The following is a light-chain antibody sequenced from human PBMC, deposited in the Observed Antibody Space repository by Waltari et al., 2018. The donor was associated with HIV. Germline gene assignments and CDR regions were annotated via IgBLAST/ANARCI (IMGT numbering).Light chain of an antibody. J-gene: IGLJ1*01. CDR3: QSHDSSLSGYV. Sequence: SVLTQPPSVSGAPGQRVTIPCPGSSSNIGAGYHVTRSQQLPGTAPKLLIYGNSNRPSGVPDRFSGSKSGTSASLAITGLQAEDEADYHCQSHDSSLSGYVFGTGTKVTVL. V-gene: IGLV1-40*01. CDR1: SSNIGAGYH. CDR2: GNS.